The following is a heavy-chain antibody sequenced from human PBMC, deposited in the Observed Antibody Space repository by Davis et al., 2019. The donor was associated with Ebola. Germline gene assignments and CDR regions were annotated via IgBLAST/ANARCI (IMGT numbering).Heavy chain of an antibody. V-gene: IGHV3-73*01. CDR3: TSRIAAAGNGYYYGMDV. D-gene: IGHD6-13*01. J-gene: IGHJ6*02. CDR2: IRSKANSYAT. Sequence: GESLKISCAASGFTFSGSAMHWVRQASGKGLEWVGRIRSKANSYATAYAASVKGRFTISRDDSKNTAYLQMNSLKTEDTAVYYCTSRIAAAGNGYYYGMDVWGQGTTVTVSS. CDR1: GFTFSGSA.